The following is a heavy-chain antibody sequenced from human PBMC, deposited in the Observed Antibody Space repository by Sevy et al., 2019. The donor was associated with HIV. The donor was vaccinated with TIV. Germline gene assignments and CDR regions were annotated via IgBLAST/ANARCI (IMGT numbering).Heavy chain of an antibody. Sequence: GGSLRLSCAASGFTFSSYAIHWVRQAPGKGLEWVAVISYDGNNKCYADSVQGRFTVSRDNSKNTLYVQMNSLRAEDTAVYYCAKDHNLWSEGGFLHHWGQGTLVTVSS. CDR2: ISYDGNNK. J-gene: IGHJ1*01. V-gene: IGHV3-30*18. D-gene: IGHD3-10*01. CDR1: GFTFSSYA. CDR3: AKDHNLWSEGGFLHH.